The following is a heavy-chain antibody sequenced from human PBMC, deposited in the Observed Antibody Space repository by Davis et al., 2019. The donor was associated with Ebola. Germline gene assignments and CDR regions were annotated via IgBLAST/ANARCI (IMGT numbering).Heavy chain of an antibody. CDR2: ISNRRSYT. Sequence: PGGSLRPSCAAPGLTFSDYFMIWIRQAPGKGLAWVSDISNRRSYTRYADSVKGRFTISTDNAKNSLYLQMNSLRAEDTAVYYCARARFCSSSSCYADTWGQGTLVTVSS. V-gene: IGHV3-11*06. J-gene: IGHJ5*02. CDR1: GLTFSDYF. D-gene: IGHD2-2*01. CDR3: ARARFCSSSSCYADT.